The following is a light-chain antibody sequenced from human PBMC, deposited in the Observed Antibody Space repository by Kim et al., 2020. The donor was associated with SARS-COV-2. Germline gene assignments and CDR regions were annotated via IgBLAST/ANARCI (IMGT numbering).Light chain of an antibody. J-gene: IGKJ4*01. Sequence: EIVLTQSPATLSLSPGERATLSCRASQGISSYLAWYQQKPGQAPRLLIYDASNRATGIPARFSGSGSGTDFTLTISSLEPEDFAVYYCHQRTSWSTVTFGGGTKVDIK. CDR1: QGISSY. CDR2: DAS. CDR3: HQRTSWSTVT. V-gene: IGKV3-11*01.